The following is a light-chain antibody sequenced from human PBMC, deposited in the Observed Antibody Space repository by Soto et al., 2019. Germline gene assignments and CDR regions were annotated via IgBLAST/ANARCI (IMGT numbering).Light chain of an antibody. CDR3: QQYGSSPLT. V-gene: IGKV3-20*01. J-gene: IGKJ1*01. CDR2: GAS. Sequence: EIVMTQSPATLSVSLGEGATLSCRASQSISTNLAWYQQKPGQAPRLLIYGASSRATGIPDRFSGSGSGTDFTLTISRLEPEDFAVYYCQQYGSSPLTFGQGTKVDIK. CDR1: QSISTN.